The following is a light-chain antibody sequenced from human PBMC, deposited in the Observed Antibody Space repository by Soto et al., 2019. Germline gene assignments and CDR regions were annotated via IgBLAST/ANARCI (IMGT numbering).Light chain of an antibody. Sequence: DIQMTQSPSTLSASVGDRVTITCRASQSISTWLAWFQQKPGKAPKLLIYDASSLQSGVPSRFSGSGSGTEFTLTISSLQPDDFATYYCQQYNGYSPTFGGGTKVDIK. CDR1: QSISTW. CDR3: QQYNGYSPT. V-gene: IGKV1-5*01. J-gene: IGKJ4*01. CDR2: DAS.